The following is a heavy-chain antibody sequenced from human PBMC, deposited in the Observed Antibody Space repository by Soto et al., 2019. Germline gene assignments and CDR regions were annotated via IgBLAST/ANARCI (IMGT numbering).Heavy chain of an antibody. Sequence: VASVKVSCKASGYTFTSYGISWVRQAPGQGLEWMGWISAYNGNPNYAQKLQGGVTMTTDTSTSTAYMELRSLRSDDTALDYCARESGEEIVLMVEARYYYSGMDVWGDGTTVTVSS. CDR2: ISAYNGNP. CDR1: GYTFTSYG. V-gene: IGHV1-18*01. D-gene: IGHD2-8*01. J-gene: IGHJ6*02. CDR3: ARESGEEIVLMVEARYYYSGMDV.